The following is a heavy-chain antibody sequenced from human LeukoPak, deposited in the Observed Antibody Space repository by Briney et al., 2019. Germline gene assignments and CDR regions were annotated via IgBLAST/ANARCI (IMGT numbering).Heavy chain of an antibody. CDR3: ARRLDSSGSHFDY. D-gene: IGHD3-22*01. V-gene: IGHV3-21*01. Sequence: KPGGSLRLSCAASGFTFSSYSMNWVRQAPGKGLEWVSYITSSSNYIYYADSVKGRFTISRDNAKNSLYLQMNSLRAEDTAVCYCARRLDSSGSHFDYWGQGTLVTVSS. CDR2: ITSSSNYI. CDR1: GFTFSSYS. J-gene: IGHJ4*02.